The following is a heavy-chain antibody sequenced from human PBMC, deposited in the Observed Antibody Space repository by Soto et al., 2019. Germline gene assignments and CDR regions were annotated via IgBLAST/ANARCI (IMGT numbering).Heavy chain of an antibody. CDR3: ARDGTRVDTAMGDYYYYYGMDV. J-gene: IGHJ6*02. Sequence: GGSLRLSCAASGFTFSSYGMHWVRQAPGKGLEWVAVIWYDGGNKYYADSVKGRFTISRDNSKNTLYLQMNSLRAEDTAVYYCARDGTRVDTAMGDYYYYYGMDVWGQGTTVTVSS. V-gene: IGHV3-33*01. CDR1: GFTFSSYG. D-gene: IGHD5-18*01. CDR2: IWYDGGNK.